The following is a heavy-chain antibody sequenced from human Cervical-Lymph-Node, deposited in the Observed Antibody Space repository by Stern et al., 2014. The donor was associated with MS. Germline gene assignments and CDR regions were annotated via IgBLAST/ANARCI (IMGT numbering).Heavy chain of an antibody. CDR1: GFTFSSYW. Sequence: EVQLVESGGGFVQPGGSLRLSCAASGFTFSSYWMYWVRHTPGKGLLWVARISEDGGYMIHADSVKGRFTISRDNAKNTLWLQMNSLRAEDTAIYYCVAYNWKYPNYWGQGTLVTVSS. J-gene: IGHJ4*02. D-gene: IGHD1-7*01. CDR3: VAYNWKYPNY. V-gene: IGHV3-74*02. CDR2: ISEDGGYM.